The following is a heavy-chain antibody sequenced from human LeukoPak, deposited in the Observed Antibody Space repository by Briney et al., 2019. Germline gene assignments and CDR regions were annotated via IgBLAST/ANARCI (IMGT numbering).Heavy chain of an antibody. J-gene: IGHJ5*02. CDR3: ARHLKERNSPVLVAAINWFDP. CDR2: IYYSGST. CDR1: GGSISSSSYY. V-gene: IGHV4-39*01. Sequence: PSETLPLTCTVSGGSISSSSYYWGWIRQPPGKGLEWIGSIYYSGSTYYNPSLKSRVTISVDTSKNQFSLKLSSVTAADTAVYYCARHLKERNSPVLVAAINWFDPWGQGTLVTVSS. D-gene: IGHD2-15*01.